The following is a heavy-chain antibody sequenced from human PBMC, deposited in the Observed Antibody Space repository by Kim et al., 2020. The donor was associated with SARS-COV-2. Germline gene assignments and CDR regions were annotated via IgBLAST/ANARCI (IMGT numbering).Heavy chain of an antibody. CDR3: ASPRG. J-gene: IGHJ4*02. CDR2: IKHDGSEK. Sequence: GGSLRLSCAASGFLFSSYWMSWVRQAQGKGLEWVANIKHDGSEKSYVDSVKGRFTISRDNTKNSLYLQMNSLSAEDTAVYYCASPRGWGQGTLVTVSS. D-gene: IGHD3-10*01. V-gene: IGHV3-7*03. CDR1: GFLFSSYW.